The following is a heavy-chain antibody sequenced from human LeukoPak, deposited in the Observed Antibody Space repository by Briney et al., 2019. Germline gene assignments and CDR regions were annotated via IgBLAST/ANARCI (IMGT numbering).Heavy chain of an antibody. J-gene: IGHJ4*02. CDR3: ARSPRYYDSSGPLVLFDY. CDR2: IYYSGST. Sequence: TSETLSLTCTASGGSISSSSYYWSWIRQPPGKGLEWIGSIYYSGSTYYNPSLKSRVAISVDTSKNQFSLKLNSVTAADTAVYYCARSPRYYDSSGPLVLFDYWGQGTLVTVSS. V-gene: IGHV4-39*01. CDR1: GGSISSSSYY. D-gene: IGHD3-22*01.